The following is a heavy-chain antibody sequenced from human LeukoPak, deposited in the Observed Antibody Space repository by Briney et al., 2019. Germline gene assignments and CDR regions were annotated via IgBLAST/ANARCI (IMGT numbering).Heavy chain of an antibody. CDR2: ISGSGGST. J-gene: IGHJ6*02. D-gene: IGHD6-13*01. CDR1: GFTFSSYA. CDR3: AKGYSSSWGRYYYYGMDV. Sequence: GGSLRLSCAAPGFTFSSYAMSWVRQAPGKGLEWVSAISGSGGSTYYADSVKGRFTISRDNSKNTLYLQMNSLRAEDTAVYYCAKGYSSSWGRYYYYGMDVWGQGTTVTVSS. V-gene: IGHV3-23*01.